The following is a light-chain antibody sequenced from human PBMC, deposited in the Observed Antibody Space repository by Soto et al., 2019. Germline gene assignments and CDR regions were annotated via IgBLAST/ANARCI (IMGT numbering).Light chain of an antibody. J-gene: IGKJ2*01. V-gene: IGKV3-15*01. CDR1: QSVASN. CDR2: GAS. CDR3: QQYHNWPPQYT. Sequence: EIVMTQSPASLSASPGDGATLSCRASQSVASNVAWYQQKPGQSPRLLIHGASTRAVGVPARFSGSGSGTDFTLTINSLQSEDFAVYYCQQYHNWPPQYTFGQGTKLQIK.